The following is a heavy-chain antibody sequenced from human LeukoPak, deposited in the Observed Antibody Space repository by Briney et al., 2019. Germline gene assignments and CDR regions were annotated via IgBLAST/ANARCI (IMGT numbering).Heavy chain of an antibody. Sequence: GGSLRLSCAASGFSVSINYMTWVRQAPGKGLEWVSVIHSGGSTYYADSVKGRVFISRDNSKNTLFLQMNSLRAEDTAVYYCARASGDIVETATMGSYWGQGTLVTVSS. CDR2: IHSGGST. D-gene: IGHD5-18*01. CDR1: GFSVSINY. J-gene: IGHJ4*02. CDR3: ARASGDIVETATMGSY. V-gene: IGHV3-66*01.